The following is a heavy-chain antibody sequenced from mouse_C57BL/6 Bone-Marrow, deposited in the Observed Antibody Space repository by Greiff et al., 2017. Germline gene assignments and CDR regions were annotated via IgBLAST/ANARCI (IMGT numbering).Heavy chain of an antibody. V-gene: IGHV1-69*01. CDR3: ARGMEY. Sequence: QVQLQQPGAELVMPGASVKLSCKASGYTFTSYWMHWVKQRPGQGLEWIGEIDPSDSYTNYNQKFKGKSTLTVDKSSSTAYMQLSSLTSEDSAVYYCARGMEYWGQGTSVTVSS. CDR2: IDPSDSYT. J-gene: IGHJ4*01. CDR1: GYTFTSYW.